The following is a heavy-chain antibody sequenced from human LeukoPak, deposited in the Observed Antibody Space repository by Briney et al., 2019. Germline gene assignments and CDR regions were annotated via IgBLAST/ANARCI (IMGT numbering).Heavy chain of an antibody. CDR1: GYTLTDNH. V-gene: IGHV1-2*02. D-gene: IGHD1-26*01. J-gene: IGHJ3*01. CDR3: ARELGINAFDV. CDR2: IDPNSGVT. Sequence: GASVKVSCTASGYTLTDNHLYWVRQAPGQGIEWMGWIDPNSGVTNFAQNFQGRLTMTTDTSISTAYMELSRLTSDDSTVYYCARELGINAFDVWGQGTLVTVSS.